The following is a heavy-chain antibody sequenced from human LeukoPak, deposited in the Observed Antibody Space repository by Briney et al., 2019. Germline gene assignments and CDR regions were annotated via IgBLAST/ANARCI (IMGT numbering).Heavy chain of an antibody. CDR3: ARAIAVTTISGAVVDAFDI. V-gene: IGHV4-59*01. CDR2: IYYSGST. CDR1: GGSISSYY. D-gene: IGHD4-17*01. J-gene: IGHJ3*02. Sequence: SETLSLTCTVFGGSISSYYWSWIRQPPGKGLEWIGYIYYSGSTNYNPSLKSRVTISVDTSKNQFSLKLSSVTAADTAVYYCARAIAVTTISGAVVDAFDIWGQGTMVTVSS.